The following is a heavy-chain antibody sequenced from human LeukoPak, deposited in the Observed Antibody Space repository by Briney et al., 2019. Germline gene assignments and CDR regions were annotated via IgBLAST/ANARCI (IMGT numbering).Heavy chain of an antibody. CDR3: ARDTMVRGVIRAHGAFDI. CDR2: INPNSGGT. J-gene: IGHJ3*02. V-gene: IGHV1-2*02. Sequence: ASVTVSCKASGYTFTGYYMHWVRQAPGQGLEWMGWINPNSGGTNYAQKFQGRVTMTRDTSISTAYMELSRLRSYDTAVYYCARDTMVRGVIRAHGAFDIWGQGTMVTVSS. CDR1: GYTFTGYY. D-gene: IGHD3-10*01.